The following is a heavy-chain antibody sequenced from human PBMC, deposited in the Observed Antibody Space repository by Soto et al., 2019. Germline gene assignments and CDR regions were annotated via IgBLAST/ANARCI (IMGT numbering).Heavy chain of an antibody. Sequence: GGSVRLSCSASEFTFSSCAMSWDRQAPGKGLEWVSAISGSGGSTYYADSVKGRFTISRDNSKNTLYLQMNSLRAEDTAVYYCAKGVRGSSWYWYAFDIWGQGTMVTVSS. D-gene: IGHD6-13*01. CDR1: EFTFSSCA. V-gene: IGHV3-23*01. J-gene: IGHJ3*02. CDR2: ISGSGGST. CDR3: AKGVRGSSWYWYAFDI.